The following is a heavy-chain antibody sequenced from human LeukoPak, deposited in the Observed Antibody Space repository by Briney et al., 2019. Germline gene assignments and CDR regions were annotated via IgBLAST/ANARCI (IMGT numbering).Heavy chain of an antibody. V-gene: IGHV4-34*01. CDR3: ARGGTTMIVVVRYAFDI. CDR1: GGSFSGYY. D-gene: IGHD3-22*01. Sequence: SETLSLTCAVYGGSFSGYYWSWIRQPPGKGLEWIGEINHSGSTNYNPSLKSRVTISVDTSKNQFSLKLSSVTAADTAAYYCARGGTTMIVVVRYAFDIWGQGTMVTVSS. J-gene: IGHJ3*02. CDR2: INHSGST.